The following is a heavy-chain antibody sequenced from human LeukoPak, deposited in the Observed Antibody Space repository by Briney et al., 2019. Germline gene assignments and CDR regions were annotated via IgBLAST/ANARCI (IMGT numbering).Heavy chain of an antibody. CDR2: ISAYNGNT. D-gene: IGHD6-19*01. J-gene: IGHJ4*02. CDR1: AYTFTSYG. Sequence: ASVKVSCKASAYTFTSYGISWVRQAPGQRLEWMGWISAYNGNTNYAQKFQGRVTMTTDTSTSTAYMELRSLRSDDTAVYYCARASESGWREFDYWGQGTLVTVSS. V-gene: IGHV1-18*01. CDR3: ARASESGWREFDY.